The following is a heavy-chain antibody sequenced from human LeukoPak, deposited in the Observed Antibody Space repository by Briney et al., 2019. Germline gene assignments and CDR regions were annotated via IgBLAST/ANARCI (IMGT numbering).Heavy chain of an antibody. J-gene: IGHJ4*02. V-gene: IGHV4-59*01. CDR2: XYYSGST. CDR3: ARVLHTYDSSGYYFEDYFDY. Sequence: PSETLSLTCTVSGGSISGYYWSWIRQPPGKGLEXXXXXYYSGSTNYNPSLKSRVTISVDTSKNQFSLKLSSVTAADTAVYYCARVLHTYDSSGYYFEDYFDYWGQGTLVTVSS. D-gene: IGHD3-22*01. CDR1: GGSISGYY.